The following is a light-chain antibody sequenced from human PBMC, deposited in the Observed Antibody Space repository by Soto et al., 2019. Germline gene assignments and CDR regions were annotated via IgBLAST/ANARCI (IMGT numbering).Light chain of an antibody. V-gene: IGLV1-47*02. CDR2: SDS. CDR1: NSNIGINA. J-gene: IGLJ7*01. Sequence: QSVLTQPPSASGTPGQRVTISCSGSNSNIGINAVYWYQQLPGAAPTFLIYSDSQRPSGVPDRFSASKSGISATLAISGLRSEDEADYYCAAWDDGLRGPVFGGGTQLTVL. CDR3: AAWDDGLRGPV.